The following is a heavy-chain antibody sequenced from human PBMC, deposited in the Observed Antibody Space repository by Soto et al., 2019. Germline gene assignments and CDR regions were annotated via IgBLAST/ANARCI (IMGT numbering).Heavy chain of an antibody. CDR1: GYTFTGYY. V-gene: IGHV1-2*04. D-gene: IGHD2-21*01. J-gene: IGHJ6*02. Sequence: GAQVQVCGKASGYTFTGYYMHWVRQAPGQGLEWMGWINPNSGGTNYAQKFQGWVTMTRDTSISTAYMELSRLRSDDTAVYYCARWISTVVKHGMDVWGQGTTVTVAS. CDR2: INPNSGGT. CDR3: ARWISTVVKHGMDV.